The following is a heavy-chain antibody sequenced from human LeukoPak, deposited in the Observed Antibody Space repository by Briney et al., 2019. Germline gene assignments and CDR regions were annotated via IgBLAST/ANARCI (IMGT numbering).Heavy chain of an antibody. CDR3: ARDGIAAAGSYYYYGMDV. Sequence: GGSLRLSCAASGFTFDDYGMSWVRQAPGKGLEWVSGINWNGGSTGYADSVKGRFTIPRDNAKNSLYLQMNSLRAEDTALYHCARDGIAAAGSYYYYGMDVWGQGTTVTVSS. V-gene: IGHV3-20*01. CDR2: INWNGGST. J-gene: IGHJ6*02. CDR1: GFTFDDYG. D-gene: IGHD6-13*01.